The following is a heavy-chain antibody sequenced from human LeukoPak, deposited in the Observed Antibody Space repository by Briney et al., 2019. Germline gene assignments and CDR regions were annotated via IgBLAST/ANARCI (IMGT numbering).Heavy chain of an antibody. D-gene: IGHD4-17*01. J-gene: IGHJ3*02. CDR1: GFTFSSYS. CDR3: ARDPRDLRDAFDI. Sequence: GGSLRLSCAASGFTFSSYSMNWVRQAPGKGLEWVSSISSSSSYIYYADSVKGRFTISRDNAKNSLYLQMNSLRAEDTAVYYCARDPRDLRDAFDIWGQGTMVTVSS. CDR2: ISSSSSYI. V-gene: IGHV3-21*01.